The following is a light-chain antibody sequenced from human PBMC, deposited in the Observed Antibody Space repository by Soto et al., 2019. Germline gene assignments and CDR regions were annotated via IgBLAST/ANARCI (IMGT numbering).Light chain of an antibody. Sequence: QSALTQPASMSGSPGQSITITCTGTSSDIGVYNYVSWYQQHPGKAPKLVICEVSNRPSGVPDRFSGSKSGNTASLTVSGLQAEDEADYYCSSFAGSNNFPYVFGTGTKLTVL. CDR3: SSFAGSNNFPYV. V-gene: IGLV2-8*01. J-gene: IGLJ1*01. CDR2: EVS. CDR1: SSDIGVYNY.